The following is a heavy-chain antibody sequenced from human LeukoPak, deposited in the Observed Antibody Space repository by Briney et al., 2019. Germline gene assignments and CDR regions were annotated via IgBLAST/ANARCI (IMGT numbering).Heavy chain of an antibody. Sequence: PSETLSLTCAVYGGSFSGYYWSWIRQPPGKGLERIGEINHSGSTNYNPSLKSRVTISVDTSKNQFSLKLSSVTAADTAVYYCARWVDYDFWSGPPLDWYFDLWGRGTLVTVSS. CDR3: ARWVDYDFWSGPPLDWYFDL. J-gene: IGHJ2*01. CDR1: GGSFSGYY. V-gene: IGHV4-34*01. D-gene: IGHD3-3*01. CDR2: INHSGST.